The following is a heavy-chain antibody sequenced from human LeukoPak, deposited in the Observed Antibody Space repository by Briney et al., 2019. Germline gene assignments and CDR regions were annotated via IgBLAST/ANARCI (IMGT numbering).Heavy chain of an antibody. CDR1: GFTFSSYA. V-gene: IGHV3-23*01. CDR3: AKDALYSNYGYYGMDV. J-gene: IGHJ6*02. CDR2: IDGSGGNT. D-gene: IGHD4-11*01. Sequence: GGSLRLSCAASGFTFSSYAMSWVRQAPGKGLEWVSAIDGSGGNTYYADSVKGRFTISRDNSKNTLYLQMNSLRAEDTALYYCAKDALYSNYGYYGMDVWGQGTTVTVSS.